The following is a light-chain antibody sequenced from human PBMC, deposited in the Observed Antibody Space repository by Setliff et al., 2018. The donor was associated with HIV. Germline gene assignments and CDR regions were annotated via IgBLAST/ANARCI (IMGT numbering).Light chain of an antibody. CDR2: EVS. V-gene: IGLV2-23*02. J-gene: IGLJ1*01. CDR1: SSDVGSYNL. CDR3: CSYAGSYV. Sequence: LTQPASVSGSPGQSITIPCTGISSDVGSYNLVSWYRQYPGKAPKLMIYEVSKRPSGVSNRFSGSKSGNTASLTISGLQAEDEADYYCCSYAGSYVFGTGTKVTVL.